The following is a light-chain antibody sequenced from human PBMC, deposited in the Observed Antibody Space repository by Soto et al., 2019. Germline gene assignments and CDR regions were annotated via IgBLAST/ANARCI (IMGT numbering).Light chain of an antibody. V-gene: IGKV1-39*01. CDR3: QQSYTTPRT. J-gene: IGKJ1*01. CDR2: AAS. Sequence: DIQMTKSPSSLSASVGDRVTITCRASQSISSYLNWYEQKPGKAPQLLIYAASSLQSGVPSRFSGSGSGTDFTLTISSLQPEDFATYYCQQSYTTPRTFGQGTKVEIK. CDR1: QSISSY.